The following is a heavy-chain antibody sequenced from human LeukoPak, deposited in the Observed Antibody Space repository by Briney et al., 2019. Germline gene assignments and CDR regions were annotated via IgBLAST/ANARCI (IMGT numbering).Heavy chain of an antibody. D-gene: IGHD2-2*01. CDR1: GGSFSGYY. Sequence: SETLSLTCAVYGGSFSGYYWSWIRQPPGKGLEWIGEINHSGSTNYNPSLKSRVTVSVDTSKNQFSLKLSSVTAADTAVYYCAREYQLLWAGHFDLWGRGTLVTVSS. CDR2: INHSGST. V-gene: IGHV4-34*01. CDR3: AREYQLLWAGHFDL. J-gene: IGHJ2*01.